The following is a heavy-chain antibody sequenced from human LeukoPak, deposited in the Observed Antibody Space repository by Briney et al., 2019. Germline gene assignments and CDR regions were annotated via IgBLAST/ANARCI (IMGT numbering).Heavy chain of an antibody. CDR2: MNNGPGAT. CDR1: GITLNNYG. CDR3: AKTHYDLLDV. D-gene: IGHD5-12*01. J-gene: IGHJ6*02. Sequence: GGSLRLSCAVSGITLNNYGMTWVRQAPGKGLEWVSAMNNGPGATFYRDSVRGRFTISRDDSKSTLYLQMNSLRAEDTGTYYCAKTHYDLLDVWGQGTTVTVSS. V-gene: IGHV3-23*01.